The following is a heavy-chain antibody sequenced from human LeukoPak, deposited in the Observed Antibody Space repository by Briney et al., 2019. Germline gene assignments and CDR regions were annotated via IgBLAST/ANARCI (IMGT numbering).Heavy chain of an antibody. D-gene: IGHD5-18*01. V-gene: IGHV4-30-2*01. CDR3: ARDGGYGHYDY. CDR1: GGSISSGDYS. Sequence: SETLSLTCAVSGGSISSGDYSWSWIRQPPGKGLEWIGYIYHSGRTFYNPSLKSRVTISVDTSKNQISLEVTSVTAADTAVYYCARDGGYGHYDYWGRGTLVTVSS. CDR2: IYHSGRT. J-gene: IGHJ4*02.